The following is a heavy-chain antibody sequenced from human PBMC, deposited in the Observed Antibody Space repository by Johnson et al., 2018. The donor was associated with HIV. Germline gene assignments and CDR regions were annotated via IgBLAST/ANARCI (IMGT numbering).Heavy chain of an antibody. V-gene: IGHV3-30-3*01. CDR1: GFPFRDSA. CDR2: IIFDGVYK. Sequence: QVQLVESGGGLVQPGTSLTLSCAASGFPFRDSAMHWVRQAPGRGMEWLAVIIFDGVYKHHAESVRGRFTISRNNSKATLYLQMNSLRAEDTAVYYCARERGYSSVLWKLSEDAFDIWGQGTMVTVSS. D-gene: IGHD6-19*01. CDR3: ARERGYSSVLWKLSEDAFDI. J-gene: IGHJ3*02.